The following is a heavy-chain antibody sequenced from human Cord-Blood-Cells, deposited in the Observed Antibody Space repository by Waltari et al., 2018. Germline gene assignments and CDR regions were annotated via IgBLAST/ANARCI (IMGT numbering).Heavy chain of an antibody. V-gene: IGHV4-39*01. CDR2: IYYSGST. D-gene: IGHD1-26*01. CDR1: GGSISSSSYY. Sequence: QLQLQESGPGLVKPSETLSHTCTVSGGSISSSSYYWGWIRQPPGKGLEWIGSIYYSGSTYYNPSLKSRVTISVDTSKNQFSLKLSSVTAADTAVYYCASWWSYYAFDIWGQGTMVTVSS. J-gene: IGHJ3*02. CDR3: ASWWSYYAFDI.